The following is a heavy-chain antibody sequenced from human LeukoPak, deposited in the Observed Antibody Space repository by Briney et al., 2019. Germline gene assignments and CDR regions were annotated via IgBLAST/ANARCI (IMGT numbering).Heavy chain of an antibody. J-gene: IGHJ6*03. V-gene: IGHV3-30*04. Sequence: GGSLRLSCAASGFIFSSYAMHWVRQAPGKGLEWVAILSYDGNNKYYADSVKGRVTISRDNSKNALYLQMNSLRAEDTAVYYCARGPYSSSWSLTYYYYYYMDVWGKGTTVTVSS. CDR1: GFIFSSYA. CDR2: LSYDGNNK. CDR3: ARGPYSSSWSLTYYYYYYMDV. D-gene: IGHD6-13*01.